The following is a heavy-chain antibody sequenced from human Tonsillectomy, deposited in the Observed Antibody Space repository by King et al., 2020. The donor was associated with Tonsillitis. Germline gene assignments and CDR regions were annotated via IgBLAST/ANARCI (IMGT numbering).Heavy chain of an antibody. J-gene: IGHJ4*02. D-gene: IGHD6-13*01. V-gene: IGHV3-30*03. CDR1: GFTFGTYG. CDR2: ISYDGSNK. CDR3: ARVGYTSSWYYSDS. Sequence: VQLVESGGGVVQPGRSVRLSCAASGFTFGTYGMHWVRQAPGKGLEWVAVISYDGSNKYYADSVKGQFTISRDNSKNTRYLQMNSLRAEDTAVYYCARVGYTSSWYYSDSWGQGPLVTVSS.